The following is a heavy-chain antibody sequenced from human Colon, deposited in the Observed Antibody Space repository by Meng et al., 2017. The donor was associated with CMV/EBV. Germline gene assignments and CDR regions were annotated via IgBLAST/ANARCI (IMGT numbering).Heavy chain of an antibody. CDR1: GFTFSRHA. CDR2: VSYDGRNE. Sequence: GGPLRLSCVASGFTFSRHAIHWVRQAPGKGPEWVAVVSYDGRNEHYADSVKGRFTISRDNSKNTQYLQMNSLRIEDTAVYYCARDSLGGYDFWSGADYWGQGTLVTVSS. CDR3: ARDSLGGYDFWSGADY. J-gene: IGHJ4*02. D-gene: IGHD3-3*01. V-gene: IGHV3-30*04.